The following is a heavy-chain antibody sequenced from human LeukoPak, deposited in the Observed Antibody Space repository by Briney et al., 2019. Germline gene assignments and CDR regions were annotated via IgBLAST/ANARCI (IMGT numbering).Heavy chain of an antibody. V-gene: IGHV3-7*01. CDR1: GFTFSSYW. CDR3: AREGYFYAFDY. J-gene: IGHJ4*02. Sequence: GSLRLTCAASGFTFSSYWMSWVRQAPGKGLEWVANIKQDGSEKYYVDSVKGRFTISRDNAKNSLYLQMNSLRAEDTAVYYCAREGYFYAFDYWGQGTLVTVSS. CDR2: IKQDGSEK. D-gene: IGHD2/OR15-2a*01.